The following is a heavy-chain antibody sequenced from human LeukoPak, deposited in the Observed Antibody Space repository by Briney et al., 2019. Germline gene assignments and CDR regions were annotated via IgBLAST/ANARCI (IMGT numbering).Heavy chain of an antibody. D-gene: IGHD3-10*01. J-gene: IGHJ6*03. CDR3: ARVSESGDGYYYYYYMDV. CDR1: GGSISSGSYY. CDR2: IYTSGST. V-gene: IGHV4-61*02. Sequence: PSETLSLTCTVSGGSISSGSYYWRWIRQPAGKGLEWLGRIYTSGSTNYNPSLKSRVTISVDTSKNQFSLKLSSVTAADTAVYYCARVSESGDGYYYYYYMDVWGKGTTVTVSS.